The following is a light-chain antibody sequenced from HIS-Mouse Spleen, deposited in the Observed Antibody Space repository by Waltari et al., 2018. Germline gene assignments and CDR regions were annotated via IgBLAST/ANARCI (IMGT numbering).Light chain of an antibody. Sequence: DIQLTQSPSSLSASVGVRVTITCRASQGISSYLAWYQQKPGKAPKLLIYAASTLQSGVPSRFSGSGSGTEFTLTISSLQPEGFATYYCQQLNSYPPTFGQGTKVEIK. J-gene: IGKJ1*01. V-gene: IGKV1-9*01. CDR3: QQLNSYPPT. CDR1: QGISSY. CDR2: AAS.